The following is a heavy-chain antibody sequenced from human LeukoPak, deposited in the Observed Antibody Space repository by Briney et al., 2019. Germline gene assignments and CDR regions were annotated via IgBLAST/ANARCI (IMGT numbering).Heavy chain of an antibody. CDR3: AKSDDYVWGSYRPFHY. Sequence: GGSLRRSCAASGFTFSSSAMSWIRQAPGKGLEWVSGISGSGGSTYYADSVKGRFTISRDNSKNTLYLQMNSLRAEDTAVYYCAKSDDYVWGSYRPFHYWGQGTLVTVSS. CDR1: GFTFSSSA. V-gene: IGHV3-23*01. D-gene: IGHD3-16*02. J-gene: IGHJ4*02. CDR2: ISGSGGST.